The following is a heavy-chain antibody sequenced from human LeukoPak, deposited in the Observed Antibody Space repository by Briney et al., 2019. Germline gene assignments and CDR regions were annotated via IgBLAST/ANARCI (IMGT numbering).Heavy chain of an antibody. D-gene: IGHD6-13*01. Sequence: GGSLRLSCAASGFTFSDYYMSWIRQAPGEGLEWVSAISASGGDTYYAGTVKGRFTISRDNSKNTLYLQMNGLRAEDTAIYYCAKEGERRTSSSWFGIDYWGQGTLVTVSS. V-gene: IGHV3-23*01. CDR1: GFTFSDYY. CDR2: ISASGGDT. CDR3: AKEGERRTSSSWFGIDY. J-gene: IGHJ4*02.